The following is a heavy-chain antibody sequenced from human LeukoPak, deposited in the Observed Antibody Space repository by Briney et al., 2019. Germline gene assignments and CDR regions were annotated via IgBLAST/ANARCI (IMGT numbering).Heavy chain of an antibody. D-gene: IGHD6-19*01. V-gene: IGHV4-34*01. CDR2: INHSGST. CDR3: ARDVYSSGWYYYY. J-gene: IGHJ4*02. CDR1: GGSFSGYY. Sequence: PSETLSLTCAVYGGSFSGYYWSWIRQPPGKGLEWIGEINHSGSTNYNPSLKSRVTISVDTSKNQFSLKLSSVTAADTAVYYCARDVYSSGWYYYYWGQGTLVTVSS.